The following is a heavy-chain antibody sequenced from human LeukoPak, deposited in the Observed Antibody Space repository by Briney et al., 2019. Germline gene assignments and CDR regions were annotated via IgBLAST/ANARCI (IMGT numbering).Heavy chain of an antibody. CDR3: ATDGYSSSWYFDY. J-gene: IGHJ4*02. D-gene: IGHD6-13*01. Sequence: ASVEVSCKVSGYTLTELSMHWVRQAPGKGLEWMGGFDPEDGETIYAQKFQGRVTMTEDTSTDTAYMELSSLRSEDTAVYYCATDGYSSSWYFDYWGQGTLVTLSS. V-gene: IGHV1-24*01. CDR2: FDPEDGET. CDR1: GYTLTELS.